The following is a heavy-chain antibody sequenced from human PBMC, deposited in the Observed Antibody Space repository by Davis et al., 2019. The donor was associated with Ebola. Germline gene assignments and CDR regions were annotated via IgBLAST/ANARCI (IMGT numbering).Heavy chain of an antibody. CDR1: GGTFSSYA. CDR3: ARADIVATIVPYYYGMDV. Sequence: SVKVSCKASGGTFSSYAISWVRQAPGQGLEWMGGIIPIFGTANYAQKFQGRVTITADKSTSTAYMELSSLRSEDTAVYYCARADIVATIVPYYYGMDVWGQGTTVTVSS. D-gene: IGHD5-12*01. V-gene: IGHV1-69*06. CDR2: IIPIFGTA. J-gene: IGHJ6*02.